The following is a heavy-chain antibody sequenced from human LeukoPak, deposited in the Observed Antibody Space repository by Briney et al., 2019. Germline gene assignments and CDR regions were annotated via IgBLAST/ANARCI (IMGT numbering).Heavy chain of an antibody. Sequence: SETLSLTCTVSGGSISGYYWSWIRQPPGKGLEWIGYIYYSGSTNYNPSLKSRVTISVDTSKNQFSLKLGSVTAADTAVYYCARGREWEPKVFDYWGQGTLVTVSS. J-gene: IGHJ4*02. D-gene: IGHD1-26*01. CDR3: ARGREWEPKVFDY. V-gene: IGHV4-59*01. CDR1: GGSISGYY. CDR2: IYYSGST.